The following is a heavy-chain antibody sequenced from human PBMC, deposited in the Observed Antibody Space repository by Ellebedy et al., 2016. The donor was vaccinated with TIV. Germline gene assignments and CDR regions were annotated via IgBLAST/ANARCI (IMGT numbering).Heavy chain of an antibody. CDR1: GFIFSNYG. J-gene: IGHJ6*02. CDR2: IWYDGSNK. V-gene: IGHV3-33*03. CDR3: ASTTIFGILSRPYYYAMDV. Sequence: GESLKISCTASGFIFSNYGMHWVRQAPGKGLEWVAFIWYDGSNKFYADSVKGRFTISRDNAKNSLYLQMNSLRAKDTAVYYCASTTIFGILSRPYYYAMDVWGQGTTVTVSS. D-gene: IGHD3-3*01.